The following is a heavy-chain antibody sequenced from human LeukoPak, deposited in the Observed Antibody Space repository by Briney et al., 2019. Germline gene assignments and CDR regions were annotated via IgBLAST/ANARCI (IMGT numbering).Heavy chain of an antibody. V-gene: IGHV3-21*01. D-gene: IGHD2-2*01. CDR1: GFTFRNYG. Sequence: PGGSLRLSCAASGFTFRNYGMTWVRQAPGKGLEWVSSISSSSSYIYYADSVKGRFTISRDNAKNSLYLQMNSLRAEDTAVYYCARDTRVPADYYYYGMDVWGQGTTVTVSS. J-gene: IGHJ6*02. CDR2: ISSSSSYI. CDR3: ARDTRVPADYYYYGMDV.